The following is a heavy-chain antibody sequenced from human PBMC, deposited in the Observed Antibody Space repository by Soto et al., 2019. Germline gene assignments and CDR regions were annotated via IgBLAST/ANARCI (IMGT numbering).Heavy chain of an antibody. CDR3: VRDGSGNYYLDY. V-gene: IGHV3-21*01. Sequence: PGGSLRLSCAASGFSLKNYNMNWVRQAPGKGLEWVSSISSSSAYIYYADSVKGRFTISRDNAKNSLYLQMNTLRAEDSAVYYCVRDGSGNYYLDYWGQGTLVTVSS. D-gene: IGHD1-26*01. CDR2: ISSSSAYI. CDR1: GFSLKNYN. J-gene: IGHJ4*02.